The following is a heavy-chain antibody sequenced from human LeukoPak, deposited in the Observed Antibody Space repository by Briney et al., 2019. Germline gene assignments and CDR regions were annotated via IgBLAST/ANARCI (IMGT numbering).Heavy chain of an antibody. CDR1: GYTFTSYG. CDR3: ARVVVRGWLDP. D-gene: IGHD2-15*01. V-gene: IGHV1-18*01. Sequence: ASVKVSRKASGYTFTSYGISWVRQAPGQGLEWMGWISAYNGNTNYAQKLQGRVTMTTDTSTSTAYMGLRSLRSDDTAVYYCARVVVRGWLDPWGQGTLVTVSS. CDR2: ISAYNGNT. J-gene: IGHJ5*02.